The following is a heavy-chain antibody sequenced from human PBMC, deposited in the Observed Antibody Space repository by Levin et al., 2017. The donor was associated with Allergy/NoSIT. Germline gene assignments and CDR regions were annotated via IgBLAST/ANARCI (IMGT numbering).Heavy chain of an antibody. D-gene: IGHD3-10*01. CDR2: INSDGSST. Sequence: RTGGSLRLSCAASGFTFSSYWMHWVRQAPGKGLVWVSRINSDGSSTSYADSVKGRFTISRDNAKNTLYLQMNSLRAEDTAVYYCARTGNYYGSGSTTVKYYYYYYMDVWGKGTTVTVSS. CDR1: GFTFSSYW. CDR3: ARTGNYYGSGSTTVKYYYYYYMDV. J-gene: IGHJ6*03. V-gene: IGHV3-74*01.